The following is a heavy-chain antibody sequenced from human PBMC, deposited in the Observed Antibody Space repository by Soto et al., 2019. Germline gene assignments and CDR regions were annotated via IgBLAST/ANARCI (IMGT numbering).Heavy chain of an antibody. CDR3: AKARADYGSGSLPPGFDY. CDR1: GFTFSSYA. CDR2: ISGSDGST. V-gene: IGHV3-23*01. Sequence: PGGSLRLSCAASGFTFSSYAMSWVRQAPGKGLEWVSAISGSDGSTYYADSVKGRFTISRDNSKNTLYLQMNSLRAEDTAVYYCAKARADYGSGSLPPGFDYWGQGTLVTVSS. D-gene: IGHD3-10*01. J-gene: IGHJ4*02.